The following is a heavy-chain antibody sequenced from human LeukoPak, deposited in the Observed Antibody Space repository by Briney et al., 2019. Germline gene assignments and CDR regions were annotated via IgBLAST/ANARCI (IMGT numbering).Heavy chain of an antibody. V-gene: IGHV3-21*04. J-gene: IGHJ4*02. Sequence: GGSLRLSCAASGFTLICLAIQWVRQAPGKGVGWVSSSGSRSGTKYYAAAVRGRFNISRDSAKKSVSQQINSLRADDTAVYYCVVQITYGELSGPDFWGQGTLVTVSS. CDR2: SGSRSGTK. CDR1: GFTLICLA. CDR3: VVQITYGELSGPDF. D-gene: IGHD1-1*01.